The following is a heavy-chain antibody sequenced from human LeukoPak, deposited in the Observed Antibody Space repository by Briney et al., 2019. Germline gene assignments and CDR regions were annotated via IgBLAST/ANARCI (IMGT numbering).Heavy chain of an antibody. V-gene: IGHV3-23*01. CDR3: AKGRFEGAIRSTMDV. CDR2: ISVSGAST. CDR1: GFTFSSYA. J-gene: IGHJ6*02. Sequence: PGRSLRLSCAASGFTFSSYAMSWVRQAPGKGLEWVSVISVSGASTYYADSVKGRFTISRDNSKNTLYLQMNSLRAEDTALYYCAKGRFEGAIRSTMDVWGQGTTVTVSS. D-gene: IGHD1-26*01.